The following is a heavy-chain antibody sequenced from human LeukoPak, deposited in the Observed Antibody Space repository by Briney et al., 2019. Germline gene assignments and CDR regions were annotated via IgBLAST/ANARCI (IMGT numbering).Heavy chain of an antibody. Sequence: SETLSLTCAVSGYSISSGYYWGWIRQPPGKGLEWIGSIYHSGSTYYNPSLKSRVTISVDTSKNQFSLKLSSVTAADTAVYYCARAFPTGHYYYMDVWGKGTTVTVSS. D-gene: IGHD1-1*01. CDR2: IYHSGST. V-gene: IGHV4-38-2*01. CDR1: GYSISSGYY. CDR3: ARAFPTGHYYYMDV. J-gene: IGHJ6*03.